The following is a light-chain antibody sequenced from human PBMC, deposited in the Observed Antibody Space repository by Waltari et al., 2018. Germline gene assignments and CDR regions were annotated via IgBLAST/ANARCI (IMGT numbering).Light chain of an antibody. V-gene: IGLV1-44*01. CDR2: SSN. CDR1: SSNIGSKT. Sequence: QSVLAQPPSASGTPGQRVTISCSGSSSNIGSKTVNWYQQLPGTAPKLLMYSSNQRPSGVPDRVSGSKSGTSASLAISGLQSEDEADYYCAAWDDNLNGVVFGGGTKLTVL. CDR3: AAWDDNLNGVV. J-gene: IGLJ3*02.